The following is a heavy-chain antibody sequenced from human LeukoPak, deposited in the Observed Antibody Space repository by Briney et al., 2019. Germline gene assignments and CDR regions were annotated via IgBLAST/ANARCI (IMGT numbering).Heavy chain of an antibody. CDR1: GDSVSSNSAA. CDR2: TYYRSKWYN. CDR3: ARDIGQPTINYNWNDVDAFDI. D-gene: IGHD1-20*01. V-gene: IGHV6-1*01. Sequence: SQTLSLTCAISGDSVSSNSAAWNWIRQSPSRGLEWLGRTYYRSKWYNDYAVSVKSRITINPDTSKNQFSLQLNSVTPEDTAVYYCARDIGQPTINYNWNDVDAFDIGGQGTMVTVSS. J-gene: IGHJ3*02.